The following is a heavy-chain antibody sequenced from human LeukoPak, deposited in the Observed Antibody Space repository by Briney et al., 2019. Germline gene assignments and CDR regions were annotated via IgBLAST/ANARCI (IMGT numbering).Heavy chain of an antibody. CDR1: GYTFTSYG. V-gene: IGHV1-18*01. J-gene: IGHJ4*02. CDR3: AGQRSGYYWNWVDY. CDR2: ISAYNGNT. D-gene: IGHD3-22*01. Sequence: ASVKVSCKASGYTFTSYGISWVRQAPRQGLEWMGWISAYNGNTNYAQKLQGRVTMTTDTSTSTAYMELRSLRSDDTAVYYCAGQRSGYYWNWVDYWGQGTLVTVSS.